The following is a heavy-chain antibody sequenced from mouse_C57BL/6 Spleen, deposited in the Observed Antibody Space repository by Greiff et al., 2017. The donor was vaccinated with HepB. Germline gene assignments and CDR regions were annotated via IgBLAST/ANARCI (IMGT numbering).Heavy chain of an antibody. V-gene: IGHV1-7*01. CDR2: INPSSGYT. J-gene: IGHJ1*03. CDR1: GYTFTSYW. Sequence: QVQLQQSGAELAKPGASVKLSCKASGYTFTSYWMHWVKQRPGQGLEWIGYINPSSGYTKYNQKFKDKATLTAYKSSSTAYMQLISLTYEDSAVYYCARSGYYGSSYYWYFDVWGTGTTVTVSS. CDR3: ARSGYYGSSYYWYFDV. D-gene: IGHD1-1*01.